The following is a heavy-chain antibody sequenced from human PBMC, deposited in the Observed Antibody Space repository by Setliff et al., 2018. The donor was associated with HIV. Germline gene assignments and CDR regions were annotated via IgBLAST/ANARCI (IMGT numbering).Heavy chain of an antibody. Sequence: GASVKVSCKASGYTFTGYYMHWVRQAPGQGLEWMGWINPNSGGTNYAQKFQGRVTMTRDTSISTAYMELSRLRSDDTAVYYCARGASGYDFGRDNFDYWGQGTLVTVSS. J-gene: IGHJ4*02. CDR2: INPNSGGT. V-gene: IGHV1-2*02. CDR3: ARGASGYDFGRDNFDY. D-gene: IGHD5-12*01. CDR1: GYTFTGYY.